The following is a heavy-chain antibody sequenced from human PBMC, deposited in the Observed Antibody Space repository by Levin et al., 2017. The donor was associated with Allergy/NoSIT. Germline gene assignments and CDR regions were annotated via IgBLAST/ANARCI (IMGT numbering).Heavy chain of an antibody. Sequence: SQTLSLTCPISDGSIHNNYWSWIRQSPGKGLEWIGYISYAGITAYSPSLKSRLSMSVDTAKNQFSLNLSSVTAADTAVYFCARHIKRTEGGNYLFDPWGQGTLVTVSS. J-gene: IGHJ5*02. CDR3: ARHIKRTEGGNYLFDP. D-gene: IGHD4-23*01. CDR2: ISYAGIT. V-gene: IGHV4-59*08. CDR1: DGSIHNNY.